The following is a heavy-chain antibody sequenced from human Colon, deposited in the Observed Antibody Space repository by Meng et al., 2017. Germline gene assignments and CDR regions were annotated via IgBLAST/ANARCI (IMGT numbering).Heavy chain of an antibody. Sequence: VQLQQWGAGLLKPSETLSLTCAVYGGSFSGYYWSWIRQPPGKGLEWIGEINHSGSTNYNPSLKSRVTISVDTSKNQFSLKLSSVTAADTAVYYCARGWGYCSSTSCYFLDYWGQGTLVTVSS. V-gene: IGHV4-34*01. CDR2: INHSGST. J-gene: IGHJ4*02. D-gene: IGHD2-2*01. CDR1: GGSFSGYY. CDR3: ARGWGYCSSTSCYFLDY.